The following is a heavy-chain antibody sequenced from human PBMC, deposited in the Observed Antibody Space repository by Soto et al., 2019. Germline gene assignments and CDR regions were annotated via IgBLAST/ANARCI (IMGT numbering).Heavy chain of an antibody. V-gene: IGHV3-30-3*01. Sequence: PGGSLRLSCAASGFTFSSYAMHWVRHAPGKGSEWVALISYDGSNKYYADSVKGRFTISRDNSKNTLYLQMNSLRPEDTAVYYCARHSIVGAPFDYWGQGTLVTVSS. CDR1: GFTFSSYA. CDR3: ARHSIVGAPFDY. J-gene: IGHJ4*02. D-gene: IGHD1-26*01. CDR2: ISYDGSNK.